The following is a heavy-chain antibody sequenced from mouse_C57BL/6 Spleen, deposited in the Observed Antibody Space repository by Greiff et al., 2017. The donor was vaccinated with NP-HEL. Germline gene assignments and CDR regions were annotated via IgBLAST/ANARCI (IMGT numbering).Heavy chain of an antibody. Sequence: VQLKQSGPELVKPGASVKLSCKASGYTFTSYDINWVKQRPGQGLEWIGWIYPRDGSTKYNEKFKGKATLTVDTSSSTAYMELHSLTSEDSAVYFCARRDSIYAMDYWGQGTSVTVSS. J-gene: IGHJ4*01. V-gene: IGHV1-85*01. CDR1: GYTFTSYD. CDR2: IYPRDGST. CDR3: ARRDSIYAMDY. D-gene: IGHD2-10*02.